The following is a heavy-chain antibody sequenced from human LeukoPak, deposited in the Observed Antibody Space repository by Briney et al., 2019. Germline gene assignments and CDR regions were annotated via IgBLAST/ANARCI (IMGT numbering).Heavy chain of an antibody. D-gene: IGHD6-13*01. Sequence: SETLSLTCTVSGGSISTYYWGWIRQPPGKGLEWIGSISHTGSSYYNPSLKSRVTISVDTSKNQFSLRLSSVTAADTALYYCARVYTGSSWDYYYYMDVWGKGTTVTVSS. V-gene: IGHV4-38-2*02. CDR1: GGSISTYY. CDR2: ISHTGSS. J-gene: IGHJ6*03. CDR3: ARVYTGSSWDYYYYMDV.